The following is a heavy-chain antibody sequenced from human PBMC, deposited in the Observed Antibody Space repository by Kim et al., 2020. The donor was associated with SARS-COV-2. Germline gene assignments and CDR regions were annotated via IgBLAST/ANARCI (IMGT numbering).Heavy chain of an antibody. D-gene: IGHD4-17*01. J-gene: IGHJ4*02. Sequence: PSFQGQVTISADKSISTAYLQWSSLKASDPAMYYCARHIPYGGNSYYFDYWGQGTLVTVSS. V-gene: IGHV5-51*01. CDR3: ARHIPYGGNSYYFDY.